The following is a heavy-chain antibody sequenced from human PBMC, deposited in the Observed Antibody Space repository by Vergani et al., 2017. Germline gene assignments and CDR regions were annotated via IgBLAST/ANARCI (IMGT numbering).Heavy chain of an antibody. D-gene: IGHD2-2*01. J-gene: IGHJ1*01. Sequence: QVQLQESGPGLVKPSETLSLTCAVSGYSISSNYYWGWIRQPPGKGLDWIGTIYHSGSTYYNPSLKSRVTISAETSKNQFSLTLSSVTAADTAVYFCASSYCSSTSCYAEFFHHWGQGTLVTVSS. CDR3: ASSYCSSTSCYAEFFHH. CDR2: IYHSGST. V-gene: IGHV4-38-2*01. CDR1: GYSISSNYY.